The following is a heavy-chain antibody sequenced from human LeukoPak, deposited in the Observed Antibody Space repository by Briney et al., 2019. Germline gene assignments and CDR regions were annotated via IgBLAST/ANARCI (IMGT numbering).Heavy chain of an antibody. CDR2: IYPGDSDT. V-gene: IGHV5-51*01. J-gene: IGHJ4*02. CDR3: ARPRAYYYDSSDLYYFDY. CDR1: GYSFTSYW. Sequence: GESLKISRKGSGYSFTSYWIGWVRQMPGKGLEWMGIIYPGDSDTRYSPSFQGQVTISAGKSISTAYLQWSSLKASDTAMYYCARPRAYYYDSSDLYYFDYWGQGTLVTVSS. D-gene: IGHD3-22*01.